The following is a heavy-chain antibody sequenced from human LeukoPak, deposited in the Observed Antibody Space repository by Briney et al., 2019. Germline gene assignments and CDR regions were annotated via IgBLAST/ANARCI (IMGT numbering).Heavy chain of an antibody. CDR2: INSDGSGT. CDR3: ARGEKSWINGFDL. V-gene: IGHV3-74*01. CDR1: GFTVSTSY. Sequence: PGGSLRLSCAASGFTVSTSYMSWVRQAPGKGLEWVSRINSDGSGTIYADSVKGRFTISRDNAKNTLDLQMNSLRAEDTAVYYCARGEKSWINGFDLWGQGTLVTVSS. D-gene: IGHD2-8*01. J-gene: IGHJ4*02.